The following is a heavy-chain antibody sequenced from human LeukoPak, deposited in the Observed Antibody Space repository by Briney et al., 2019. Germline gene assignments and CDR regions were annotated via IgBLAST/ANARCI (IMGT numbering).Heavy chain of an antibody. CDR2: IYYNGIT. CDR1: GDSISSYY. Sequence: SETLSLTCIVSGDSISSYYWSWIRQPPGRGLEWIADIYYNGITKYNPSLKNRITMSLDTSKNQFSLELSSVTAADTAVYYCARHGISYGYDYWGQGSLATVSS. V-gene: IGHV4-59*08. D-gene: IGHD5-18*01. CDR3: ARHGISYGYDY. J-gene: IGHJ4*02.